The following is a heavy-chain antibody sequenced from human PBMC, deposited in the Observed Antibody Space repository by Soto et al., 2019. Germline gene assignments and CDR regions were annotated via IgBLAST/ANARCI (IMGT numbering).Heavy chain of an antibody. J-gene: IGHJ4*02. CDR2: INAGNGNT. CDR3: ARDVGATGD. D-gene: IGHD1-26*01. Sequence: QVQLVQSGAEVKKTGASVKVSCKASGYTFTSYAMHWVRQAPGQRLEWMGWINAGNGNTKYSQKFQGRVTITRDPPASTAYMELSSLRSEDTAVYSCARDVGATGDWGQGTLVTVSS. V-gene: IGHV1-3*01. CDR1: GYTFTSYA.